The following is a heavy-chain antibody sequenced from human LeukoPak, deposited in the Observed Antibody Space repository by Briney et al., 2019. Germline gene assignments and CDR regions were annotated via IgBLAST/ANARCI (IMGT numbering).Heavy chain of an antibody. CDR3: ARGRWLQSDY. CDR1: GYTFTSYG. Sequence: GASAKVSCKASGYTFTSYGISWVRQAPGQGLEWMGWINPNSGGTNYAQKFQGRVTMTRDTSISTAYMELSRLRSDDTAVYYCARGRWLQSDYWGQGTLVTVSS. J-gene: IGHJ4*02. D-gene: IGHD5-24*01. CDR2: INPNSGGT. V-gene: IGHV1-2*02.